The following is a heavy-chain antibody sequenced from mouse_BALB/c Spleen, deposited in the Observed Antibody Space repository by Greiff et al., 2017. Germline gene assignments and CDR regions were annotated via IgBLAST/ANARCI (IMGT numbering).Heavy chain of an antibody. CDR2: ISSGGSYT. CDR1: GFTFSSYG. CDR3: ARVTGTRGYFDY. V-gene: IGHV5-6*01. Sequence: EVKLVESGGDLVKPGGSLKLSCAASGFTFSSYGMSWVRQTPDKRLEWVATISSGGSYTYYPDSVKGRFTISRDNAKNTLYLQMSSLKSEDTAMYYCARVTGTRGYFDYWGQGTTLTVSS. D-gene: IGHD4-1*01. J-gene: IGHJ2*01.